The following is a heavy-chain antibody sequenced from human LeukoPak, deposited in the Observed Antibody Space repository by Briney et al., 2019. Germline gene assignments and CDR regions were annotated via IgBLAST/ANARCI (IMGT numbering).Heavy chain of an antibody. CDR1: GGTFSSYA. CDR2: IIPIFGTA. V-gene: IGHV1-69*05. J-gene: IGHJ2*01. Sequence: SVKVSCKASGGTFSSYAISWVRQAPGQGLEWMGRIIPIFGTANYAQKFQGRVTITTDESTSTAYMELSSLRSEDTAVYYCASQPPMVVTPIDWYFYLWGRGTLVTVSS. D-gene: IGHD4-23*01. CDR3: ASQPPMVVTPIDWYFYL.